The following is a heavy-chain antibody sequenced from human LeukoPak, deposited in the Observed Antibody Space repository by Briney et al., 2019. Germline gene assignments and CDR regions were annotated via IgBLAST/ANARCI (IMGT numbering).Heavy chain of an antibody. Sequence: ASVKVSCKASGYTFTSYGISWVRQAPGQGLEWMGWISAYNGNTNYAQKFQGRVTMTRDTSISTAYMELSRLRSDDTAVYYCARDHRRALDYWGQGTLVTVSS. CDR3: ARDHRRALDY. V-gene: IGHV1-18*01. J-gene: IGHJ4*02. D-gene: IGHD3-16*02. CDR2: ISAYNGNT. CDR1: GYTFTSYG.